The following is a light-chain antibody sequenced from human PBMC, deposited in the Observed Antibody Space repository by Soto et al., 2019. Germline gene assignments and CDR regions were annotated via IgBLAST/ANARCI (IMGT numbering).Light chain of an antibody. Sequence: EIVLTQSPGTLSLSPGERATLSCRASQSVSSRNLAWYQQKPGQAPRLLIYGASSRATGIPDRFSGSWSGTDFTLTISRLEPEDFAVYYCQQYGSSSLFGQGTRLEIK. CDR1: QSVSSRN. V-gene: IGKV3-20*01. J-gene: IGKJ5*01. CDR2: GAS. CDR3: QQYGSSSL.